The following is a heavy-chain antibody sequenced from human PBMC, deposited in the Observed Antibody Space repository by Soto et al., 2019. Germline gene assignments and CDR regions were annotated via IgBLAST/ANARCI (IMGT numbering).Heavy chain of an antibody. Sequence: QVQLVQSGAEVKKPGASVKVSCKASGYTFTSYAMHWVRQAPGQRLEWMGWINAGNGNTKYSQKFQVRVTITRDTSASTAYMELSSLRSEDTAVYYCALTTVLPPYYYYMDVWGKGTTVTVSS. CDR2: INAGNGNT. CDR1: GYTFTSYA. J-gene: IGHJ6*03. V-gene: IGHV1-3*01. D-gene: IGHD4-17*01. CDR3: ALTTVLPPYYYYMDV.